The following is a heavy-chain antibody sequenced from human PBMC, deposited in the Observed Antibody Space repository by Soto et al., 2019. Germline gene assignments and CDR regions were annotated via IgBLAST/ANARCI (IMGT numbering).Heavy chain of an antibody. CDR3: ASPGLSQRGSWYPSDYYGMDV. D-gene: IGHD6-13*01. J-gene: IGHJ6*02. Sequence: GESLKISCKGSGYSFTSYWISWVRQMPGKGLEWMGRIDPSDSYTNYSPSFQGHVTISADKSISSAYLQWSSLKASDTAMYYCASPGLSQRGSWYPSDYYGMDVWGQGTTVTVSS. V-gene: IGHV5-10-1*01. CDR1: GYSFTSYW. CDR2: IDPSDSYT.